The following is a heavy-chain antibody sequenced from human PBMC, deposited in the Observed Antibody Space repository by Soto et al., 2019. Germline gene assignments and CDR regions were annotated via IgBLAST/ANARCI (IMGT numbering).Heavy chain of an antibody. D-gene: IGHD5-12*01. Sequence: PSETLSLTCAAYGGSFSGYYWSWIRQPPGKGLEWIGEINHSGSTNYNPSLKSRVTISVDTSKNQFSLKLSSVTAADTAVYYCATSRDGYNRRFDYWGQGTLVTVSS. CDR1: GGSFSGYY. CDR3: ATSRDGYNRRFDY. J-gene: IGHJ4*02. V-gene: IGHV4-34*01. CDR2: INHSGST.